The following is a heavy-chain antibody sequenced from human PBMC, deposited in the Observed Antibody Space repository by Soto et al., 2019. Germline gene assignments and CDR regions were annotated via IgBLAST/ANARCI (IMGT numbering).Heavy chain of an antibody. CDR3: TAGGTYLDYDTLDY. Sequence: GGSLRLSCAVSGFTFNYAWMNWVRQAPGKGLEWVGRIKSQTEGGTTDYAAPVRGRFTISRDDSGNTLYLQMKSLIIDDAAVYYCTAGGTYLDYDTLDYWGQGTLVTVSS. D-gene: IGHD3-22*01. V-gene: IGHV3-15*01. CDR2: IKSQTEGGTT. J-gene: IGHJ4*02. CDR1: GFTFNYAW.